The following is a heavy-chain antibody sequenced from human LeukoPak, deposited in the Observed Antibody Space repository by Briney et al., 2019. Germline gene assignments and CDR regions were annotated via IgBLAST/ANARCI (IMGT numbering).Heavy chain of an antibody. V-gene: IGHV4-34*01. Sequence: PSETLSLTCAVYRGSFSGYYWSWIRQPPGKGLEWIGEINHSGSTNYNPSLKSRVTISVDTSKNQFSLKLSSVTAADTAVYYCARGEGWFGYYYYGMDVWGQGTTVTVSS. D-gene: IGHD3-10*01. J-gene: IGHJ6*02. CDR3: ARGEGWFGYYYYGMDV. CDR2: INHSGST. CDR1: RGSFSGYY.